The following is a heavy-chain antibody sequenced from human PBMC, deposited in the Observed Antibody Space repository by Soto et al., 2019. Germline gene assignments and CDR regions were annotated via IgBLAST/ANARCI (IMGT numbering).Heavy chain of an antibody. CDR3: AKGDWDYIAGHFDY. Sequence: GGSLRLSCAASGFTFTSCAMSWVRQAPGKGLEWVSAISGTAGNTNHADSVKGRFTISRDISKNTLYLQMNSLRAEDTAVYYCAKGDWDYIAGHFDYWGQGTLVTVSS. CDR1: GFTFTSCA. J-gene: IGHJ4*02. V-gene: IGHV3-23*01. CDR2: ISGTAGNT. D-gene: IGHD1-7*01.